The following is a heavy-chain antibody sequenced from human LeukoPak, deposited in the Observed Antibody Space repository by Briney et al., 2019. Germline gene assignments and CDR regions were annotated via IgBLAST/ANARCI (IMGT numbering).Heavy chain of an antibody. CDR3: ASGDSSSRFDY. Sequence: SVKVSCKASGGTXSSYAISWVRQAPGQGLEWMGRIIPILGIANYAQKFQGRVTITADKSTSTAYMELSSLRSEDTAVYYCASGDSSSRFDYWGQGTLVTVSS. V-gene: IGHV1-69*04. D-gene: IGHD6-6*01. CDR1: GGTXSSYA. J-gene: IGHJ4*02. CDR2: IIPILGIA.